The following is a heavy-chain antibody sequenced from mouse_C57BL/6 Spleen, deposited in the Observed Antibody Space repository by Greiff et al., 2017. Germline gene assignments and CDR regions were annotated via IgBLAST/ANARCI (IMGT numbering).Heavy chain of an antibody. J-gene: IGHJ3*01. V-gene: IGHV1-52*01. CDR1: GYTFTSYW. CDR2: IDPSDSET. Sequence: VQLQQPGAELVRPGSSVKLSCKASGYTFTSYWMHWVKQRPIQGLEWIGNIDPSDSETHYNQKFKDKATLTADKSSSTAYMQLSSLTSEDSAVYYCARSGATAQATFAYWGQGTLVTVSA. CDR3: ARSGATAQATFAY. D-gene: IGHD3-2*02.